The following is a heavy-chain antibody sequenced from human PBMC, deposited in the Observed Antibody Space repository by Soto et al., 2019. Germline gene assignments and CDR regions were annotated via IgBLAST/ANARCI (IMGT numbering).Heavy chain of an antibody. CDR3: ARDKGGYSYGYYYYYGMDV. D-gene: IGHD5-18*01. V-gene: IGHV6-1*01. Sequence: SQTLSLTCAISGDSVSSNSVAWNWIRQSPSRGLEWLGRTYYRSKWYNDYAVSVKSRITINPDTSKNQFSLQLNSVTPEDTAVYYCARDKGGYSYGYYYYYGMDVWGQGTTVTVSS. CDR1: GDSVSSNSVA. J-gene: IGHJ6*02. CDR2: TYYRSKWYN.